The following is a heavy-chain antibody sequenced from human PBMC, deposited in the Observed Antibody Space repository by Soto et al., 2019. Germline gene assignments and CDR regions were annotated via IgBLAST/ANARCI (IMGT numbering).Heavy chain of an antibody. CDR3: ARGAMANFDY. D-gene: IGHD5-18*01. CDR1: GGTFDSQG. J-gene: IGHJ4*02. V-gene: IGHV1-69*01. Sequence: QVQLVQSGAEVKKPGSSVKVSCKASGGTFDSQGIAWVRQAPGQGLEWMGGFIAMLGTPTYAKKVQGRATITADESLTSAYLELRSLRSEDTGVYFCARGAMANFDYWGQGTVVTVSS. CDR2: FIAMLGTP.